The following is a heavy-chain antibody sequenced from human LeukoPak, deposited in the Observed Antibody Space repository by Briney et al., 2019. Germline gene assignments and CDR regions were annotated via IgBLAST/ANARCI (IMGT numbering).Heavy chain of an antibody. CDR3: AAGGGGFYDLWSGGGLGY. Sequence: GGSLRLSCAASGFTFSSYSMNWVRQAPGKGLEWVSSISSSSSYIYYADSVKGRFTISRDNAKNSLYLQMNSLRAEDTAVYYCAAGGGGFYDLWSGGGLGYWGQGTLVTVSS. V-gene: IGHV3-21*01. J-gene: IGHJ4*02. CDR1: GFTFSSYS. D-gene: IGHD3-3*01. CDR2: ISSSSSYI.